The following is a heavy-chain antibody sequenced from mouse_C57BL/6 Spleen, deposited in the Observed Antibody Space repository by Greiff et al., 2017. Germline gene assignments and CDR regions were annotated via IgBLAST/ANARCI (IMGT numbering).Heavy chain of an antibody. CDR2: INYDGSST. V-gene: IGHV5-16*01. J-gene: IGHJ4*01. Sequence: EVMLVESEGGLVQPGSSMKLSCTASGFTFSDYYMAWVRQVPEKGLEWVANINYDGSSTYYLDSLNSRFIISRDNAKNILYLQMSSLKAEDTATYYCARDLGGSYAMDYWGQGTSVTVSS. CDR3: ARDLGGSYAMDY. CDR1: GFTFSDYY.